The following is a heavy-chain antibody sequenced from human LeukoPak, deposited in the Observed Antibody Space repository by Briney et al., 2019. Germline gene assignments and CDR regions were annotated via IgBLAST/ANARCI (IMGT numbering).Heavy chain of an antibody. CDR3: ARVGSSNYYLGAFDI. CDR1: GFTFSSYG. V-gene: IGHV3-30*03. D-gene: IGHD3-22*01. Sequence: PGGSLRLSCAASGFTFSSYGMHWVRRAPGKGLEWVAVISYDGSNKYYADSVKGRFTISRDNSKNTLYLQMNSLRAEDTAVYYCARVGSSNYYLGAFDIWGQGTMVTVSS. J-gene: IGHJ3*02. CDR2: ISYDGSNK.